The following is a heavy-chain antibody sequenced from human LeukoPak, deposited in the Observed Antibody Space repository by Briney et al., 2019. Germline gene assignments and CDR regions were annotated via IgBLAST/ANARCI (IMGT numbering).Heavy chain of an antibody. CDR3: ARNRDSFDI. D-gene: IGHD2/OR15-2a*01. V-gene: IGHV4-59*01. J-gene: IGHJ3*02. CDR2: ISYSGIT. CDR1: GLSITSGYY. Sequence: SETLSLTCNISGLSITSGYYWGWIRQPPGKGLEWIGYISYSGITNYNPSLKSRVTISVDTSKNQFSLNLSSVTAADTAVYYCARNRDSFDIWGQGTMVTVSS.